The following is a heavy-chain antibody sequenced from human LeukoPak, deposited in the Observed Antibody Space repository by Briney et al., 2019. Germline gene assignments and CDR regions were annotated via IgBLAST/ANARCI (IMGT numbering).Heavy chain of an antibody. CDR1: GYTFTGYY. V-gene: IGHV1-2*02. CDR2: INPSSGGT. CDR3: ARGVAMIVVVINDAFDI. J-gene: IGHJ3*02. D-gene: IGHD3-22*01. Sequence: ASVKVSCKASGYTFTGYYMHWVRQAPGQGLEWMGWINPSSGGTNYAQKFQGRITMTRDTSISTAYMELSRLRSDDTAVYYCARGVAMIVVVINDAFDIWGQGTMVTVSS.